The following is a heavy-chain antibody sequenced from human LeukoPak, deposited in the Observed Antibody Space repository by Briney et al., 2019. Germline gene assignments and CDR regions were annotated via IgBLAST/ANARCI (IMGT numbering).Heavy chain of an antibody. J-gene: IGHJ4*02. D-gene: IGHD3-10*01. CDR2: IWYDGSNK. CDR3: AKDFRLLWFGELGQYYFDY. CDR1: GFTFSSYG. Sequence: GGSLRLSCAASGFTFSSYGMHWVRQAPGKGLEWVAVIWYDGSNKYYADSVKGRFTISRDNSKNTLYLRMNSLRAEDTAVYYCAKDFRLLWFGELGQYYFDYWGQGTLVTVSS. V-gene: IGHV3-33*06.